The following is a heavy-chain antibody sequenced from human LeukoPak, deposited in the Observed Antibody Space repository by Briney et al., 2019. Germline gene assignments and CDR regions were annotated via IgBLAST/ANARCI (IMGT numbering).Heavy chain of an antibody. Sequence: GGSLRLSCAASGFTFINYEMNWVRQAPGKGLEWVSGISGSGGSTHYADSVKDRFTISRDNSKNTLYLQMNSLRAEDTAVYYCAKETVVVVAATPDAFDIWGQGTMVTVSS. V-gene: IGHV3-23*01. J-gene: IGHJ3*02. CDR2: ISGSGGST. CDR1: GFTFINYE. CDR3: AKETVVVVAATPDAFDI. D-gene: IGHD2-15*01.